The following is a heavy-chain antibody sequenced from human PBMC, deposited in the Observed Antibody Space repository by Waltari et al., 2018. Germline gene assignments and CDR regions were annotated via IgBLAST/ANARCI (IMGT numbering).Heavy chain of an antibody. V-gene: IGHV4-4*02. CDR1: GDSVGSTDC. CDR2: VRGDGRT. Sequence: QLQLQESGPGLVRPSWTLSLICAVSGDSVGSTDCWSWVRQPPGKGLEWIGQVRGDGRTNYNPSFASRVIISLDTSTHHFALEVTSATAADTALYYCARDRGRGLYLDTWGQGILVTVAP. D-gene: IGHD2-15*01. CDR3: ARDRGRGLYLDT. J-gene: IGHJ4*02.